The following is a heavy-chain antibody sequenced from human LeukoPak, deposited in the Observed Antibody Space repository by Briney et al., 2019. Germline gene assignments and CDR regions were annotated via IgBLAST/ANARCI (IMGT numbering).Heavy chain of an antibody. Sequence: GASVKVSCKASGYTFTSYGISWVRQAPGQGLEWMGWISAYNGNTNYAQKLQGRVTMTTDTSTSTAYMELRSLRSEDTAVYYCAIQPGITMDDYYMDVWGKGTTVTISS. CDR2: ISAYNGNT. D-gene: IGHD3-10*01. J-gene: IGHJ6*03. CDR3: AIQPGITMDDYYMDV. CDR1: GYTFTSYG. V-gene: IGHV1-18*01.